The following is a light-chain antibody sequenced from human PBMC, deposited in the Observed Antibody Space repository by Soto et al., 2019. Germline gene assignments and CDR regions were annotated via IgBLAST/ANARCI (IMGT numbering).Light chain of an antibody. CDR2: AAS. CDR3: QQRYSTPRT. Sequence: DIQMTQSPSTLSGSVGDRVTITCRASQTISSWLAWYQQKPGKAPNLLIYAASSLQSGVPSRFTGSGSGTDFTLTIRSLQPEDFATYYCQQRYSTPRTFGQGTRLEIK. J-gene: IGKJ5*01. V-gene: IGKV1-39*01. CDR1: QTISSW.